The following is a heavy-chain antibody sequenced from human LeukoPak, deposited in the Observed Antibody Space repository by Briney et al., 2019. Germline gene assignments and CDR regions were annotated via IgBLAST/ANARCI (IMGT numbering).Heavy chain of an antibody. CDR2: ISGSGDIT. V-gene: IGHV3-23*01. Sequence: GGSLKLSCAASGFTFSSYAMSWVRQAPGKGLEWVSAISGSGDITYYPDSVKGRFTVSRDNSKNTLYLQMNSLRAEDTAIYYCAKDRTGTTGADWFEPWGRGTLVTVSS. CDR3: AKDRTGTTGADWFEP. CDR1: GFTFSSYA. J-gene: IGHJ5*02. D-gene: IGHD1-1*01.